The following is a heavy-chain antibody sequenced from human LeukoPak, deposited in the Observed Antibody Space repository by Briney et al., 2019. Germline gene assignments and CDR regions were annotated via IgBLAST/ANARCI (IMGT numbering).Heavy chain of an antibody. CDR2: IYHRGST. J-gene: IGHJ4*02. Sequence: PSETLSLTCTVSGGSISSGGYYWSWIRQPPGKGLEWIGYIYHRGSTYYNPSLKSRVTISVDRSKNQFSLKLSSVTAADTAVYYCARVDLGSPNPTFDYWGQGTLVTVSS. CDR1: GGSISSGGYY. V-gene: IGHV4-30-2*01. D-gene: IGHD1-26*01. CDR3: ARVDLGSPNPTFDY.